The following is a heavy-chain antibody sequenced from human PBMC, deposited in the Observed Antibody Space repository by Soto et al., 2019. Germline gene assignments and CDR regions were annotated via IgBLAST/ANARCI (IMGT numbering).Heavy chain of an antibody. CDR2: IYYSGST. Sequence: QVQLQESGPGLVKPSQTLSLTCTVSGGSISSGDYYWSWIRQPPGKGLEWIGYIYYSGSTYYNPCLKSRLTISVDTSKNQFSLKLGSGAAADTGVYYCARGGYGGNRRTYYYYGMDVWGQGTTVTVSS. D-gene: IGHD2-15*01. J-gene: IGHJ6*02. CDR1: GGSISSGDYY. CDR3: ARGGYGGNRRTYYYYGMDV. V-gene: IGHV4-30-4*01.